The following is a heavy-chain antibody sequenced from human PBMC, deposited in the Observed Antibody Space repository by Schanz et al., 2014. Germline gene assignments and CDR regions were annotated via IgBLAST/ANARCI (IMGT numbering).Heavy chain of an antibody. D-gene: IGHD3-10*01. CDR3: AKDGPGGSGSYSADGGMDV. J-gene: IGHJ6*02. V-gene: IGHV3-7*01. CDR2: IKKDGSEK. Sequence: EVQLAESGGGLVQPGGSLRLSCAASGFTFSGFWMTWVRQAPGKGLEWVANIKKDGSEKYCVDSVKGRFTISRDNAKNSLFLQMNSLRPEDTAVYYCAKDGPGGSGSYSADGGMDVWGQGTTVTVSS. CDR1: GFTFSGFW.